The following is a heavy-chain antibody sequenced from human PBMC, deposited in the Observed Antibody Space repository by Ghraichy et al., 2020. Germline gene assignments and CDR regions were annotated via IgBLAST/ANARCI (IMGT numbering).Heavy chain of an antibody. CDR2: VFYSGAS. Sequence: SETLSLTCTVSGASISSYYWTWIWQRPGKGLEWNGYVFYSGASNYNLSLKGRVTISVDTFKSQFSLRPSSVTAADTAVCYGVREWGPGGTTVIDYWGQGTLVTVSS. CDR1: GASISSYY. D-gene: IGHD4-23*01. CDR3: VREWGPGGTTVIDY. V-gene: IGHV4-59*01. J-gene: IGHJ4*02.